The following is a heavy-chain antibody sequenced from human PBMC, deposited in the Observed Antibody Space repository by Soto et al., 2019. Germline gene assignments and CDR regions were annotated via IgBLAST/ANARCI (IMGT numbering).Heavy chain of an antibody. D-gene: IGHD5-12*01. J-gene: IGHJ6*02. CDR3: ARGDGYISYYYGMDV. CDR2: INKDGSDT. V-gene: IGHV3-74*01. Sequence: GGSLRLSCVASGFTFSRHGMHWVRQAPGRGLVWVSRINKDGSDTTYADSVRGRLTISRDNARNTLYLQLNSLRAEDTAVYYSARGDGYISYYYGMDVWGQGTTVTVSS. CDR1: GFTFSRHG.